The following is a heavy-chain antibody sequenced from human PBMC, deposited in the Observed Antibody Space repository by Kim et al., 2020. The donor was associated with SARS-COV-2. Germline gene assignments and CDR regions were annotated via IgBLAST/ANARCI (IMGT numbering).Heavy chain of an antibody. Sequence: SGFTFDDYAMHWVRQAPGKGLEWVSGISWNSGSIGYADSVKGRFTISRDNAKNSLYLQMNSLRAEDTALYYCAKDIGYSSGGFDYWGQGTLAT. J-gene: IGHJ4*02. CDR3: AKDIGYSSGGFDY. CDR1: GFTFDDYA. CDR2: ISWNSGSI. V-gene: IGHV3-9*01. D-gene: IGHD5-18*01.